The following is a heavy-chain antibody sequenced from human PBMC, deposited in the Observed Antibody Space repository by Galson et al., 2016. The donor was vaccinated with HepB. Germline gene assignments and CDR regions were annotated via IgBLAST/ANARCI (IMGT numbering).Heavy chain of an antibody. D-gene: IGHD1-7*01. V-gene: IGHV1-69*06. CDR1: GGNFGSFV. CDR3: ARGRRAGITALMLDY. CDR2: IIPIFDRA. J-gene: IGHJ4*02. Sequence: SVKVSCKASGGNFGSFVISWVRQAPGQGLEWMGAIIPIFDRANYALKFQARSIITADKSTSTAYMELRNLRSEDTAVYYCARGRRAGITALMLDYWGQGSLVTVSS.